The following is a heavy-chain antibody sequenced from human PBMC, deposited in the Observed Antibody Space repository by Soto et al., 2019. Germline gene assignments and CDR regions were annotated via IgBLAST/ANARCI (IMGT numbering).Heavy chain of an antibody. D-gene: IGHD2-15*01. V-gene: IGHV3-33*01. CDR2: IWYDGSNK. Sequence: TGGSLRLSCAASGFTFSSYGMHWVRQAPGKGLEWVAVIWYDGSNKYYADSVKGRFTISRDNSKNTLYLQMNSLRAEDTAVYYCARDLSGYCSGGSCYLSYFDYWGQGTLVTVSS. CDR3: ARDLSGYCSGGSCYLSYFDY. CDR1: GFTFSSYG. J-gene: IGHJ4*02.